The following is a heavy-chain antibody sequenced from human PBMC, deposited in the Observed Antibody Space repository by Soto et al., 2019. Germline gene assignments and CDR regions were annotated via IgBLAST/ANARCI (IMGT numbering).Heavy chain of an antibody. CDR2: ISYDGSNK. CDR1: GFTFSSYG. Sequence: QVQLVESGGGVVQPGRSLRLSCAASGFTFSSYGMHWVRQAPGKGLEWVAVISYDGSNKYYADSVKGRFTISRDNSKNTLYLQMNSLRAEDTAVYYCEKDSSSSYFDYWGQGTLVTVSS. V-gene: IGHV3-30*18. D-gene: IGHD6-6*01. CDR3: EKDSSSSYFDY. J-gene: IGHJ4*02.